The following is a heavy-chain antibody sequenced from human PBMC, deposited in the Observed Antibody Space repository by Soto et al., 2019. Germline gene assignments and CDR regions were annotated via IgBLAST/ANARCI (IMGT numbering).Heavy chain of an antibody. J-gene: IGHJ6*02. D-gene: IGHD4-17*01. CDR3: ARGFYGDYGGGYYYYGMDV. CDR1: GGSISSGGYY. CDR2: IYYSGST. Sequence: SETLSLTCTVSGGSISSGGYYWSWIRQHPGKGLEWIGYIYYSGSTYYNPSLKSRVTISVDTSKNQFSLKLSSVIVADTAVYYCARGFYGDYGGGYYYYGMDVWGQGTTVSVS. V-gene: IGHV4-31*03.